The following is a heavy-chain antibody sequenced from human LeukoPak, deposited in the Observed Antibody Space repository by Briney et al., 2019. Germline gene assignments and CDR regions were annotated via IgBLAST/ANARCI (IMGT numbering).Heavy chain of an antibody. J-gene: IGHJ5*02. CDR1: GFTFSSYS. CDR2: ISSSSSYI. V-gene: IGHV3-21*01. D-gene: IGHD3-22*01. CDR3: ARDQVPGAYYYDSSGLGFDP. Sequence: GGSLRLSCAAAGFTFSSYSMNWVRQAPGKGLEWVSSISSSSSYIYYADSVKGRFTISRDNAKNSLYLQMNSLRAEDTAVYYCARDQVPGAYYYDSSGLGFDPWGQGTLVTVSS.